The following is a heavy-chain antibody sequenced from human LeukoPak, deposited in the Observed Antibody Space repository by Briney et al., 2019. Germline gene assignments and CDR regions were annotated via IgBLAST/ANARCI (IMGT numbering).Heavy chain of an antibody. CDR3: AKLRIGYDFWSGYYAPNWFDP. CDR1: GFTFSSYA. D-gene: IGHD3-3*01. V-gene: IGHV3-23*01. CDR2: ISGSGGST. Sequence: GGSLRLSCAASGFTFSSYAMSWVRQAPGKGLGWVSAISGSGGSTYYADSVKGRFTISRDNSKNTLYLQMNSLRAEDTAVYYCAKLRIGYDFWSGYYAPNWFDPWGQGTLVTVSS. J-gene: IGHJ5*02.